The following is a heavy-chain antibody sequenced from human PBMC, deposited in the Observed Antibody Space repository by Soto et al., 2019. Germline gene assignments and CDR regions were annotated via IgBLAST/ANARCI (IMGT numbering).Heavy chain of an antibody. Sequence: SVKVSCKASGGTFYTYTFSWVRQAPGQGLEWMGSITPIYPTTNYAEKFQGRLTVTADGSTNTAYMELNSLTSDDTAVYYCARIPRYSFPTSYDLGSWGQGTLVTVSS. D-gene: IGHD5-18*01. CDR3: ARIPRYSFPTSYDLGS. CDR1: GGTFYTYT. CDR2: ITPIYPTT. V-gene: IGHV1-69*13. J-gene: IGHJ4*02.